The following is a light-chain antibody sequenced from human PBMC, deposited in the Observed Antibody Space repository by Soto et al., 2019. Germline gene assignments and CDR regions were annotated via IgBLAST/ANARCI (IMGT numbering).Light chain of an antibody. J-gene: IGLJ1*01. CDR3: CSHGGSYCLV. V-gene: IGLV2-11*01. Sequence: QSALAQPRSGSGSPGQSVTISCSGTSCDIGDYNYVSWYQQHPGQAPKVIIHDVTERPLGVPERFSGSKSGNTASLTISGLQAEDESDYYCCSHGGSYCLVFGTGTKVNVL. CDR2: DVT. CDR1: SCDIGDYNY.